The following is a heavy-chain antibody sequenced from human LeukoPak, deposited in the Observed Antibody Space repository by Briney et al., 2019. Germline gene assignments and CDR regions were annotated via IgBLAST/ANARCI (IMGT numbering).Heavy chain of an antibody. Sequence: ASVKVSCKASGYTFTSYGISWVRQAPGQGLEWMGWINPNSGGTNYAQKFQGRVTMTRDTSISTAYMELSRLRSDDTAVYYCARSLWSGHDYWGQGTLVTVSS. CDR1: GYTFTSYG. J-gene: IGHJ4*02. CDR2: INPNSGGT. V-gene: IGHV1-2*02. D-gene: IGHD3-3*01. CDR3: ARSLWSGHDY.